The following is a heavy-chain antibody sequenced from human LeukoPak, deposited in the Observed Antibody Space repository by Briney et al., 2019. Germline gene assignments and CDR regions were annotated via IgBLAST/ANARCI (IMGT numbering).Heavy chain of an antibody. V-gene: IGHV3-7*01. Sequence: PGGSLRLSCAASGFIFSSYWMSWVRQAPGKGLEWVANIKQDGSGKHYVDSVKGRFTISRDNAKNSLYLQMNSLRAEDTAVYYCARDLVVTLDHWGQGTLVTVSS. CDR2: IKQDGSGK. CDR3: ARDLVVTLDH. CDR1: GFIFSSYW. D-gene: IGHD4-23*01. J-gene: IGHJ4*02.